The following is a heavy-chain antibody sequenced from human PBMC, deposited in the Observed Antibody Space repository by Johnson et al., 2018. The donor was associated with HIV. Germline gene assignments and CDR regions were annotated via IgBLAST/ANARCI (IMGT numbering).Heavy chain of an antibody. V-gene: IGHV3-13*01. CDR3: ARESAKRGRYSGAFDI. D-gene: IGHD3-10*01. Sequence: VQLVESGGGLVQPGGSLRLSCAASGFTFRSYDMHWVRQVTGKGLEWVSAINWNAGRTGYTDSVKGRFTICRDNAKNSLYLQMNSLRAEDTAVYYCARESAKRGRYSGAFDIWGQGTMVTVSS. CDR1: GFTFRSYD. CDR2: INWNAGRT. J-gene: IGHJ3*02.